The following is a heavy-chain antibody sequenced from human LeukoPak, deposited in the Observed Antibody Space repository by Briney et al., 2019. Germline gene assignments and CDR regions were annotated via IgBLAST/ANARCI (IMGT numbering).Heavy chain of an antibody. V-gene: IGHV1-2*02. CDR1: GYTFTGYY. D-gene: IGHD6-13*01. CDR3: ARAYSSRTSPYNWFDP. Sequence: ASVKVSRKASGYTFTGYYMHWVRQAPGQGLEWMGWINPNSGGTNYAQKFQGRVTMTRDTSISTAYMELSRLRSDDTAVYYCARAYSSRTSPYNWFDPWGQGTLVTVSS. J-gene: IGHJ5*02. CDR2: INPNSGGT.